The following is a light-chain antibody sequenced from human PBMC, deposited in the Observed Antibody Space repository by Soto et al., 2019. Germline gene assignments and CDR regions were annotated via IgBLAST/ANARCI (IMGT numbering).Light chain of an antibody. V-gene: IGKV3-11*01. Sequence: EIVLTQSPATLSLSPGERATLSCGASRSVSSYLAWYQQKPGQAPRLLNYDASYRATVIPARFSCSGSGTDFTLTISSPELQDFAVYYCQHRSDWPSRLTFGGRTMVEIK. J-gene: IGKJ4*01. CDR2: DAS. CDR1: RSVSSY. CDR3: QHRSDWPSRLT.